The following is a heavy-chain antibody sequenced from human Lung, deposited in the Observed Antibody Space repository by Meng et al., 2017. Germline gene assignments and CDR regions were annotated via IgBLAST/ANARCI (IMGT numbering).Heavy chain of an antibody. V-gene: IGHV4-34*01. CDR3: ARGPTTMAHDFDY. D-gene: IGHD4-11*01. Sequence: QGRVVEWGGGVFEPFETLGLTCVVSGGSFSDYSWSWIRQPRGKGLKWIGEINHSGSTNYNPSLESRATISVDTSQNNLSLKLSSVTAADSAVYYCARGPTTMAHDFDYWGQGTLVTVSS. CDR2: INHSGST. CDR1: GGSFSDYS. J-gene: IGHJ4*02.